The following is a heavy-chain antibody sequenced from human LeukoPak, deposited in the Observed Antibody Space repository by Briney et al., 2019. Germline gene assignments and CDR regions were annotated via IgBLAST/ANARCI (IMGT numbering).Heavy chain of an antibody. Sequence: EASVKVSCKASGYTFTSYGISWVRPAPGQGLEWMGWISAYNGNTNYAQKLQGRVTMTTDTSTSTAYMELRSLRSDDTAVYYCASYDCSGGSCYRGYGMDVWGQGTTVTVSS. CDR1: GYTFTSYG. CDR2: ISAYNGNT. D-gene: IGHD2-15*01. CDR3: ASYDCSGGSCYRGYGMDV. J-gene: IGHJ6*02. V-gene: IGHV1-18*01.